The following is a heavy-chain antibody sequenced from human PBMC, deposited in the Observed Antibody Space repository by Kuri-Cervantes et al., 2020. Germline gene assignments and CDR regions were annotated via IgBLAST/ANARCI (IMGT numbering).Heavy chain of an antibody. V-gene: IGHV4-39*01. Sequence: GSLRLSCTVSGGSISSSSYYWGWIRQPPGKGLEWIGSIYYSGSTYYNPSLKSQVTISVDTSKNQFSLKLSSVTAADTAVYYCARLLKGYYYFDYWGQGTLVTVSS. CDR2: IYYSGST. D-gene: IGHD2-15*01. CDR3: ARLLKGYYYFDY. J-gene: IGHJ4*02. CDR1: GGSISSSSYY.